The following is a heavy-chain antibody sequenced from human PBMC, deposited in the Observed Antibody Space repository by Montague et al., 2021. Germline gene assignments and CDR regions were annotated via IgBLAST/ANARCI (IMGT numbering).Heavy chain of an antibody. D-gene: IGHD2/OR15-2a*01. V-gene: IGHV4-39*01. Sequence: SETLSLTCTVSGGSISSSPFHWGWIRQSPGKGLEWIGSNYYRGNTYYNPSLKSRVSLSIDTSKNQFSLKLNSVTAADTAVYYCARAGPRIYGGDSFDYWGQGALVTVSS. CDR3: ARAGPRIYGGDSFDY. CDR1: GGSISSSPFH. J-gene: IGHJ4*02. CDR2: NYYRGNT.